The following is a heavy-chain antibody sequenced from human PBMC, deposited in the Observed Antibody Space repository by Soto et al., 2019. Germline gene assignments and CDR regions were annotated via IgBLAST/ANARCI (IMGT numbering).Heavy chain of an antibody. CDR1: GLTFNEYY. D-gene: IGHD1-1*01. CDR3: ARSGDNYNLLDY. Sequence: GGSLRLSWAASGLTFNEYYMSWIRQAPGKGLEWISYSSNSGTFARYADSVKGRFSISRDNAKNSLYLQINSLRGDDTAIYYCARSGDNYNLLDYWGQGTPVTVSS. V-gene: IGHV3-11*06. J-gene: IGHJ4*02. CDR2: SSNSGTFA.